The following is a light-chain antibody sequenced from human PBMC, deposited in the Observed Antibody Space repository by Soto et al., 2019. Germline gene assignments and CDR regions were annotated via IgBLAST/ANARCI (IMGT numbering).Light chain of an antibody. CDR1: QSVSSK. Sequence: EIVMTQSPATLSVSPGERATLSCRASQSVSSKLAWYQQKPGQAPRLLIYGASTRATGIPARFSGSGSGTEFTLTNSSLQSEDFAVYYCQQYKNWPSITFGQGTRLEIK. CDR3: QQYKNWPSIT. CDR2: GAS. V-gene: IGKV3-15*01. J-gene: IGKJ5*01.